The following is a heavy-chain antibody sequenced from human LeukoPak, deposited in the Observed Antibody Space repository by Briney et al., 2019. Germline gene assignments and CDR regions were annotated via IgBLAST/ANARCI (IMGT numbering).Heavy chain of an antibody. D-gene: IGHD2-2*01. CDR1: GFTFSSYG. Sequence: HPGGSLRLSCAASGFTFSSYGMHWVRQAPGKGLEWVAFIRYDGSNKYYADSVKGRFTISRDNSKNTLYLQMNSLRAEDTAVYYCAKDRGIVVVPAAMGLDYWGQGTLVTVSS. J-gene: IGHJ4*02. CDR3: AKDRGIVVVPAAMGLDY. V-gene: IGHV3-30*02. CDR2: IRYDGSNK.